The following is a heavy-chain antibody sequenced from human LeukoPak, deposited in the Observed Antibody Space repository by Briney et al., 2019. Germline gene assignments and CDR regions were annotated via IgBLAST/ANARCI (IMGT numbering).Heavy chain of an antibody. D-gene: IGHD1-14*01. Sequence: AGGSLRLSCAASGFTFSSYGMHWVRQAPGKGLEWVAFIRYDGSNKYYADSVKGRFTISRDNSKNTLYLQMNSLRAEDTAVYYCAKGVGLRTSYFDYWGQGTLVTVSS. J-gene: IGHJ4*02. CDR2: IRYDGSNK. CDR1: GFTFSSYG. CDR3: AKGVGLRTSYFDY. V-gene: IGHV3-30*02.